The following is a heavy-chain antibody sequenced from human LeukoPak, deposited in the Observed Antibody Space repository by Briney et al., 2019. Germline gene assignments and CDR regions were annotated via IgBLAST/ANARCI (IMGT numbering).Heavy chain of an antibody. J-gene: IGHJ4*02. CDR3: ARSGPKTPLYYFDY. Sequence: ASVKFSCKASGYTFTSYGISWVRQAPGQGLEGMGWISAYNGNTNYAQKLQGRVTMTTDTSTSTAYMELRSLRSDDTAVYYCARSGPKTPLYYFDYWGQGTLVTVSS. CDR2: ISAYNGNT. V-gene: IGHV1-18*01. CDR1: GYTFTSYG. D-gene: IGHD6-25*01.